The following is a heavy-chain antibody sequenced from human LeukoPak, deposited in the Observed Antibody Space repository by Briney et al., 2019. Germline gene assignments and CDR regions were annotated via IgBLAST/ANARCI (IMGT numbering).Heavy chain of an antibody. J-gene: IGHJ4*01. CDR2: IFTDGSTT. V-gene: IGHV3-74*01. CDR1: NFDFFSYG. CDR3: ARELPREVTLDY. Sequence: GGSLRLSCVASNFDFFSYGMQWVRQAPGKGLVWVSRIFTDGSTTSYADSVKGRFTISRDNAKNTLYLEMKSLRVEDTAVYYCARELPREVTLDYWGQGTLVTVSP. D-gene: IGHD2-21*02.